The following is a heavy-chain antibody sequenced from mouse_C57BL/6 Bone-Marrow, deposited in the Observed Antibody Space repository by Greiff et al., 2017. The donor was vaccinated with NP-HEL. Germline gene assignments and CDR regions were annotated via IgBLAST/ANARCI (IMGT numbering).Heavy chain of an antibody. D-gene: IGHD1-2*01. CDR2: ISSGGSYT. V-gene: IGHV5-6*01. CDR1: GFTFSSYG. J-gene: IGHJ2*01. Sequence: EVQWVESGGDLVKPGGSLKLSCAASGFTFSSYGMSWVRQTPDKRLEWVATISSGGSYTYYPDSVKGRFTISRDNAKNTLYLQMSSLKAEDTAMYYCARQGLRPYYFDYWGQGTTLTVSS. CDR3: ARQGLRPYYFDY.